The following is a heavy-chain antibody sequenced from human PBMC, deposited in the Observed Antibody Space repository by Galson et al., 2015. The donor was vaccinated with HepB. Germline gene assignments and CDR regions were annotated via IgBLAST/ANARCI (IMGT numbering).Heavy chain of an antibody. CDR2: ITPILGIA. V-gene: IGHV1-69*02. CDR3: ASDRGYDGAGSYYALDI. Sequence: SVKVSCKASGGTFSSYNISWVRQAPGQGLEWMGRITPILGIANYAQKFQGRVTITADKSTSTAYMELSSLISEDTAVYYCASDRGYDGAGSYYALDIWGQATTVTVSS. CDR1: GGTFSSYN. D-gene: IGHD3-10*01. J-gene: IGHJ3*02.